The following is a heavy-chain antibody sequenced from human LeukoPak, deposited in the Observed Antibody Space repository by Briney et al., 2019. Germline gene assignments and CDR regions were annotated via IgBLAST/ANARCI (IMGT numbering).Heavy chain of an antibody. CDR2: IYYNGIT. CDR3: ARVFSSPGGYYSGTYYYGMDV. D-gene: IGHD3-22*01. Sequence: KPSETLSLTGTVSGGSNSSYYWSWIRQPPGKGLEWVGQIYYNGITNYNPALKSRVTISLDTSKNHFSVKLSSVTAADTAVYYCARVFSSPGGYYSGTYYYGMDVWGQGTTVTVSS. J-gene: IGHJ6*02. V-gene: IGHV4-59*01. CDR1: GGSNSSYY.